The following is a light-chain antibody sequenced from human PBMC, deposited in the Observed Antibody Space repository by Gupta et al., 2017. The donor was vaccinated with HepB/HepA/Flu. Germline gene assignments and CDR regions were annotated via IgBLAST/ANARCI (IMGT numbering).Light chain of an antibody. CDR2: ENA. J-gene: IGLJ2*01. V-gene: IGLV1-51*01. CDR3: GTWDFSLSTGL. CDR1: DSNIGNSY. Sequence: SVSTQPPSVSAPPGQRVTISCSRSDSNIGNSYISWYQHPPGTAPKLLIYENAKRPSGNPDRFSGSNSSTSATLGITGLQAGDEADYYCGTWDFSLSTGLFGGGTKLTVL.